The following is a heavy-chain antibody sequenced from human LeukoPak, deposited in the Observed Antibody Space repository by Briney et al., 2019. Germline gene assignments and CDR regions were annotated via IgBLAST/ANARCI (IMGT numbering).Heavy chain of an antibody. CDR2: ISAYNSNT. D-gene: IGHD2-2*02. J-gene: IGHJ5*02. Sequence: ASVKVSCKASGYTFTSYGISWVRQAPGQGLEWMGWISAYNSNTDYAQKLQGRVTMTTDTSTSTAYMELRSLRSDDTAVYYCARDVYCSSTSCYTSWFDPWGQGTLVTVSS. CDR3: ARDVYCSSTSCYTSWFDP. V-gene: IGHV1-18*01. CDR1: GYTFTSYG.